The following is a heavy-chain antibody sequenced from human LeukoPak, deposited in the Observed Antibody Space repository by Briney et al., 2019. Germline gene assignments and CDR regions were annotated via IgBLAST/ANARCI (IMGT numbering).Heavy chain of an antibody. J-gene: IGHJ4*02. V-gene: IGHV3-21*01. CDR1: GFTFSSYA. Sequence: GGSLRLSCAASGFTFSSYAMHWVRQAPGKGLEWVSSISSSSSYIYYADSVKGRFTISRDNAKNSLYLQMNSLRAEDTAVYYCARVLTYYDILTGYYYFDYWGQGTLVTVSS. CDR3: ARVLTYYDILTGYYYFDY. CDR2: ISSSSSYI. D-gene: IGHD3-9*01.